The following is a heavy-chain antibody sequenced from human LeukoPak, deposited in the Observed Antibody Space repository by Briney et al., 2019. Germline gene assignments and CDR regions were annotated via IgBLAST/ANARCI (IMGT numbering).Heavy chain of an antibody. V-gene: IGHV4-61*02. CDR1: GGAISSGSYY. D-gene: IGHD3-3*01. J-gene: IGHJ5*02. CDR3: TRAAKMRFLEWFPFDP. Sequence: SETLSLTCTVSGGAISSGSYYWTWIRQPAGKGLEWICRIHTSGSTGYSPSIKSRLTISLDTSKNPFSLRLSSVTAADTAVYYCTRAAKMRFLEWFPFDPWGQGTLVTVSS. CDR2: IHTSGST.